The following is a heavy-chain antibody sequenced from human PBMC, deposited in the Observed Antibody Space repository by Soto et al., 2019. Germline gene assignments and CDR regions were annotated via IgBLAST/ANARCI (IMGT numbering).Heavy chain of an antibody. Sequence: PSETLSLTCIVSGGSLSSGDYYWSWLRQHTGKGLEWIGYITYSGSTYYNPSLKSRVTISIDTSNNQFSLKLNSVTAADTAVYYCAREDWADKVRFDPWGQGTLVTVSS. CDR3: AREDWADKVRFDP. V-gene: IGHV4-31*03. J-gene: IGHJ5*02. D-gene: IGHD2-21*01. CDR1: GGSLSSGDYY. CDR2: ITYSGST.